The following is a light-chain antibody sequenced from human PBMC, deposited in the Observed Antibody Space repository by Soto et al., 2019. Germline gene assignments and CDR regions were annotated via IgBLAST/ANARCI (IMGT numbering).Light chain of an antibody. CDR3: QQYSRPPLT. J-gene: IGKJ4*01. CDR2: GES. CDR1: QDVSSN. V-gene: IGKV3-15*01. Sequence: EMVVTQSPGTLSVSPGERATLSCRASQDVSSNLAWYQQQQGHAPSLLLYGESSRATGTPARFSGSGSGTEFTLTISSLQSEDYALYFGQQYSRPPLTFGGGNKVEI.